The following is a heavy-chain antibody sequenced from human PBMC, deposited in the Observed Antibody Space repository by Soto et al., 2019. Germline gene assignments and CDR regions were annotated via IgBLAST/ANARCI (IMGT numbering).Heavy chain of an antibody. CDR2: IYYSGST. J-gene: IGHJ4*02. CDR3: ASRRMTTVTTGLYYFDY. D-gene: IGHD4-17*01. V-gene: IGHV4-39*01. CDR1: GGSISSSSYY. Sequence: QLQLQESGPGLVKPSETLSLTCTVSGGSISSSSYYWGWIRQPPGKGLEWIGSIYYSGSTYYNPSLKSRVPISVDTSKNQFSLKLSSVTAADTAVYYCASRRMTTVTTGLYYFDYWGQGTLVTVSS.